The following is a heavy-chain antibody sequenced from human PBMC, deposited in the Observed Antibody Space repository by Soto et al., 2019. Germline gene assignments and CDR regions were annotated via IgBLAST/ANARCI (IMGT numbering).Heavy chain of an antibody. J-gene: IGHJ6*02. CDR1: GFTFSSYG. CDR2: IWFDGSNK. V-gene: IGHV3-33*01. D-gene: IGHD5-12*01. CDR3: ARDRGYSGYDSPRYYYGMDV. Sequence: QVQLVESGGGVVQPGRSLRLSCAASGFTFSSYGMHWVRQAPGKGLEWVAVIWFDGSNKWYADSVKGRFTISRDNSKNTLYLQMNNLRAEDTAVYSCARDRGYSGYDSPRYYYGMDVWGQGTTVTVSS.